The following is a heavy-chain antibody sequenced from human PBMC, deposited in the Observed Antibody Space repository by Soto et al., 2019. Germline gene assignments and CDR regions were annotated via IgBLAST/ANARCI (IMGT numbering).Heavy chain of an antibody. J-gene: IGHJ6*02. CDR1: GFTFSSYG. CDR3: AKGGNDDLSGTYYGMDV. V-gene: IGHV3-30*18. Sequence: GGSLRLSCAASGFTFSSYGMHWVRQAPGKGLEWVAVISYDGSNKYYADSVKGRFTISRDNSKNTLYLQMNSLRAEDTAVYYCAKGGNDDLSGTYYGMDVWGQGTTVTVSS. D-gene: IGHD1-1*01. CDR2: ISYDGSNK.